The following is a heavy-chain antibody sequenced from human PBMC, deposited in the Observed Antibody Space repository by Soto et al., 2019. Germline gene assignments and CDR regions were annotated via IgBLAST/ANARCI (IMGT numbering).Heavy chain of an antibody. J-gene: IGHJ6*02. CDR2: IDPSDSYT. CDR1: GYSFTSYW. Sequence: PGESLKISCKGSGYSFTSYWISWVRQMPGKGLEWMGRIDPSDSYTNYSPSFQGHVTISADKSISTAYLQWSSLKASDTAMYYCARPVVPAAADYYYYGMDVCGQGTTVTSP. CDR3: ARPVVPAAADYYYYGMDV. V-gene: IGHV5-10-1*01. D-gene: IGHD2-2*01.